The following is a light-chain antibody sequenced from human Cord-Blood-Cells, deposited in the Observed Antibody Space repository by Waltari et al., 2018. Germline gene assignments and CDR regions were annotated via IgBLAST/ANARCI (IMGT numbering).Light chain of an antibody. Sequence: QSALTQPRSVSGSPGQSVTNPCTGTSRDVGCYNYVSWYQQPPGKAPKLMIYDVSKRPSGVPDRFAGSKSGNTASLTISGLQAEDEADYYCCSYAGSYKVFGTGTKVTVL. J-gene: IGLJ1*01. CDR1: SRDVGCYNY. CDR3: CSYAGSYKV. CDR2: DVS. V-gene: IGLV2-11*01.